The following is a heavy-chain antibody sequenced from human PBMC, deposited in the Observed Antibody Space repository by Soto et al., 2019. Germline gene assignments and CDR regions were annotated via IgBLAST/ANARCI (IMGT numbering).Heavy chain of an antibody. CDR3: ATILGDAFDL. D-gene: IGHD7-27*01. CDR2: MNPNSGDT. V-gene: IGHV1-8*01. CDR1: GYSFTSYE. Sequence: MQLVQSGAEVKKPGASVKVSCKASGYSFTSYEINWVRQATGQGPEWRGWMNPNSGDTGYSQKLQGRVTMTRNTSMSTAYMQLRRLRSDDTAVYYCATILGDAFDLWGQGTMVTVSS. J-gene: IGHJ3*01.